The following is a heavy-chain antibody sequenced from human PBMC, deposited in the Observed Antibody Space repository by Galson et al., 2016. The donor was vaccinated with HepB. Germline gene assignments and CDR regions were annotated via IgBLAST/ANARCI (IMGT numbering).Heavy chain of an antibody. CDR1: GFTFSEYY. J-gene: IGHJ1*01. V-gene: IGHV3-7*03. CDR3: AQYYYDSSGYLEYFQH. CDR2: IKQDGSEK. Sequence: SLRLSCAASGFTFSEYYMDWVRQAPGKGLEWVANIKQDGSEKYYVDSVKGRFTISRDNAKNSLYLQMNSLRADDTAVYYCAQYYYDSSGYLEYFQHWGQGTRVTVSS. D-gene: IGHD3-22*01.